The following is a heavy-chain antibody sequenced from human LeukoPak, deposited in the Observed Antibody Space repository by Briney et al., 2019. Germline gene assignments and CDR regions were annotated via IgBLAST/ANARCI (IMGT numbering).Heavy chain of an antibody. D-gene: IGHD6-25*01. CDR2: IYYSGST. CDR1: GGSISSYY. J-gene: IGHJ6*02. Sequence: KSSETLSLTCTVSGGSISSYYWSWIRQPPGKGLEWIGYIYYSGSTNYNPSLKSRVTISVDTSKNQFSLKLSSVTAADTAVYYCATSRLGSAPSMDVWGQGTTVTVSS. V-gene: IGHV4-59*08. CDR3: ATSRLGSAPSMDV.